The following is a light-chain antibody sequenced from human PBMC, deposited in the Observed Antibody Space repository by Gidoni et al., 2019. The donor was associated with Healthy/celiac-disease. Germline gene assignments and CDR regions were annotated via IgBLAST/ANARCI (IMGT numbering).Light chain of an antibody. CDR1: QSISSY. CDR3: QQSYSTLVWT. CDR2: AAS. J-gene: IGKJ1*01. V-gene: IGKV1-39*01. Sequence: DIQMTQSPSSLSASVGDRVTITCRASQSISSYLNLYQQKPGTATNLLIYAASSFHSGVPSRFSGSGSGTDFTLTISSLQPEDFATYYCQQSYSTLVWTFGQGTKVEMK.